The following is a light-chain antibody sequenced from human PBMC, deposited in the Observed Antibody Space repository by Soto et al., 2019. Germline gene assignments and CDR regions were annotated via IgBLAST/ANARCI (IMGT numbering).Light chain of an antibody. CDR2: AAS. CDR3: QQSYSTPRT. J-gene: IGKJ2*02. Sequence: DIQMTQSPSSLSASVGARVTITCRASQSISSYLNGNQQKPGKAPKLLIYAASSLQSGVPSRFSGSGSGTDFTLTSSSLQPEDFATYYCQQSYSTPRTFGQGTKLEIK. V-gene: IGKV1-39*01. CDR1: QSISSY.